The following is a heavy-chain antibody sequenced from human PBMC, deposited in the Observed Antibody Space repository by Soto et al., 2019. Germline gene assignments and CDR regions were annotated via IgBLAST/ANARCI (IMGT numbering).Heavy chain of an antibody. CDR3: ARLYCSSTSCKCGYYYCYYRMDV. V-gene: IGHV3-30-3*01. J-gene: IGHJ6*02. CDR2: ISYDGSNK. D-gene: IGHD2-2*01. Sequence: QVQLVESGGGVVQPGRSLRLSCAASGFTFSSYAMHWVRQAPGKGLEWVAVISYDGSNKYYADSVKGRFTISRDNSKNTLYMQKNRMRAEDTAVYYCARLYCSSTSCKCGYYYCYYRMDVWGQGTTVTVSS. CDR1: GFTFSSYA.